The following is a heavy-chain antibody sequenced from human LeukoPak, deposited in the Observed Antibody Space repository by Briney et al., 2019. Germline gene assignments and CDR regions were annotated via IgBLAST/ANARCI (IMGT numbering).Heavy chain of an antibody. Sequence: GGSLRLSCAASGFTFSSYGMHWVRQAPGKGLEWVAVISYDGSNKYYADSVKGRFTISRDNSKNTLYLQMNSLRAEDTAVYYCAKDLKEDIVVVVAATPDYWGQGTLATVSS. CDR3: AKDLKEDIVVVVAATPDY. CDR2: ISYDGSNK. V-gene: IGHV3-30*18. J-gene: IGHJ4*02. CDR1: GFTFSSYG. D-gene: IGHD2-15*01.